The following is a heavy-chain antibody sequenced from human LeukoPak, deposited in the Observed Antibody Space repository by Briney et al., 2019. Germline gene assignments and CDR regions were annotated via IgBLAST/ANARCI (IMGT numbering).Heavy chain of an antibody. CDR2: ISTDDGT. V-gene: IGHV3-23*01. J-gene: IGHJ3*02. CDR3: AKGILPLGQDACDI. D-gene: IGHD6-13*01. Sequence: GGSLRLSCAASGFSLSGNAVSWVRQAPGKGPEWVAGISTDDGTIYPAYVRGRCTISRDTYQNKKYLQMKSMRAEDTALYYCAKGILPLGQDACDIWGQGTMVTVSS. CDR1: GFSLSGNA.